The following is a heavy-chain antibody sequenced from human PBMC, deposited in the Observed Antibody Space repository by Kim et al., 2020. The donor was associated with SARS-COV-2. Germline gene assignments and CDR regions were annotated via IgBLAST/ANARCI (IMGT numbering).Heavy chain of an antibody. D-gene: IGHD2-2*01. CDR1: GFIFRNFA. CDR3: AKLCSSPTCYDDY. V-gene: IGHV3-23*01. Sequence: GGSLRLSCTASGFIFRNFAMSWVRQAPGKGLDWVSTISGSGTSTYYADSVKGRFTISRDNSKKTVFLQMNSLRVEDTAVYYCAKLCSSPTCYDDYWGQGTLVTVSS. CDR2: ISGSGTST. J-gene: IGHJ4*02.